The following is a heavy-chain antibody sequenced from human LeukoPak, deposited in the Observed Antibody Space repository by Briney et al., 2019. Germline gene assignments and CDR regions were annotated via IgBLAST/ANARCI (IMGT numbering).Heavy chain of an antibody. CDR3: ALVPDRTGNWFDP. Sequence: AGGSLRLSCAASGFTFSSYAMSWVRQAPGKGLEWVSAISGSGGSTYYADSVKGRFTISRDNSKNTLYLQMNSLRAEDTAVYYCALVPDRTGNWFDPWGQGTLVTVSS. CDR2: ISGSGGST. J-gene: IGHJ5*02. D-gene: IGHD1-14*01. V-gene: IGHV3-23*01. CDR1: GFTFSSYA.